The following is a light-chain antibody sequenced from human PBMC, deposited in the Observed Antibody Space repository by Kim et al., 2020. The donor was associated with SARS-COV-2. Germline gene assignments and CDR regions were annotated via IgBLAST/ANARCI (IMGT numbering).Light chain of an antibody. CDR2: DAS. CDR3: QQRDNWT. J-gene: IGKJ1*01. CDR1: QSINRY. V-gene: IGKV3-11*01. Sequence: EIVLKQSPATLSLSPGERATLSCRASQSINRYLAWYQQRPGQAPRLLIFDASHRATGIPARFSGSGSGTDFTLTISSLEPEDFAVYYCQQRDNWTFGQGTKVDIK.